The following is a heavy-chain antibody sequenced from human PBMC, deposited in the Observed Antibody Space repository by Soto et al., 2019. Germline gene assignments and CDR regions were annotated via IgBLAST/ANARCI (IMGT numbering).Heavy chain of an antibody. CDR1: GGSFSGYY. D-gene: IGHD1-1*01. CDR2: INHSGST. CDR3: ARGRQLERRGDNLFDP. Sequence: SETLSLTCAVYGGSFSGYYWSWIRQPPGKGLEWIGEINHSGSTNYNPSLKSRVTISVDTSKNQFSLKLSSVTAADTAVYYCARGRQLERRGDNLFDPWGQGTLVTVSS. J-gene: IGHJ5*02. V-gene: IGHV4-34*01.